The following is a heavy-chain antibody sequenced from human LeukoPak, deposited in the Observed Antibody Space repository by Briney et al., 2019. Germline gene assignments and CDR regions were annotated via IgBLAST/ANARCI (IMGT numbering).Heavy chain of an antibody. D-gene: IGHD3-10*01. CDR2: ITTDGSIT. CDR3: ARDRGPRTGFMIREAYDY. CDR1: GFTFSDYW. V-gene: IGHV3-74*01. J-gene: IGHJ4*02. Sequence: GGSLRLSCAASGFTFSDYWIHWVRQAPGKGLVWVSRITTDGSITNYADSVKGRFSISRDNAKNTPYLQMSSLRVEDTAVYYCARDRGPRTGFMIREAYDYWGQGTLVTVSS.